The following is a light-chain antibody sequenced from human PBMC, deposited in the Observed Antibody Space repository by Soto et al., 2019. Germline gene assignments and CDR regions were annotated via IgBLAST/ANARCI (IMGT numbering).Light chain of an antibody. J-gene: IGKJ5*01. CDR2: GAS. V-gene: IGKV3-15*01. CDR1: QSVSSN. Sequence: EIVMTQSPATLSVSPGERATLSCRASQSVSSNLAWYQQKPGQAPRLLIYGASTRATGIPARFSGSGSGTEFTLHISSLQSEDFAVYYCQQYNNWPPGFGQGTRLEIK. CDR3: QQYNNWPPG.